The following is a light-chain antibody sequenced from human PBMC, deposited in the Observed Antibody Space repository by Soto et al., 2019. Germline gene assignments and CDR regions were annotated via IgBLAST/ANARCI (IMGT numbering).Light chain of an antibody. J-gene: IGLJ2*01. V-gene: IGLV2-23*01. CDR3: TSYAGSNNLDV. CDR2: EGS. CDR1: SSNIGSYNL. Sequence: QSVLTQPASVSGSPGQSITVSCTGSSSNIGSYNLVSWYQQHPGKAPKVIISEGSKRPSGVPNRFSGSKSGNTASLTISGLQADDEAVYYCTSYAGSNNLDVVGGGTKVTVL.